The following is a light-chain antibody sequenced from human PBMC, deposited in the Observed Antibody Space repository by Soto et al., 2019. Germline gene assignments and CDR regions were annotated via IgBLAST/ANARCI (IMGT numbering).Light chain of an antibody. J-gene: IGKJ1*01. CDR1: QSVSNNY. CDR2: GAS. CDR3: QQYGSSPVT. Sequence: EIVLTQSPGTLSLSPWERATLSCRASQSVSNNYLAWYQQKPGQAPRLLIYGASTRATGIPARFSGSGSGTDFTLTISRLEPEDFAVYYCQQYGSSPVTFGQGTKVDI. V-gene: IGKV3-20*01.